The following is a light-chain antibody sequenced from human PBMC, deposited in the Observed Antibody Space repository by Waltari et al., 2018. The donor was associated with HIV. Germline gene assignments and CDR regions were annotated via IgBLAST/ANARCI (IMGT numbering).Light chain of an antibody. J-gene: IGLJ2*01. CDR2: GNN. CDR1: TSNVRNNY. CDR3: AVWDDRLSGRL. Sequence: QSVLAQPRSVSGTPGQTVNISCSGSTSNVRNNYVYWYQQVTGVAPKLLIYGNNQRPSGVPDRFSGSKSGRSASLAISGLRTEDEAEYCCAVWDDRLSGRLFGGGTKVTVL. V-gene: IGLV1-47*01.